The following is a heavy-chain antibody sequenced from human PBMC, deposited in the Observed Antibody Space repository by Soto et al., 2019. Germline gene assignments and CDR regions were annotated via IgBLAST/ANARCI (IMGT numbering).Heavy chain of an antibody. Sequence: QVQLVQSGAEVKKPGASVKVSCKASGYTFSNYGISWVRQGPGQGLEWMGWISGYNGNTHYEEKVQDRIKMTTDTSTSTTDLELRSLRSDDTAVYFCARDPGFGFGYSYAFAMDVW. D-gene: IGHD5-18*01. V-gene: IGHV1-18*01. CDR2: ISGYNGNT. CDR3: ARDPGFGFGYSYAFAMDV. J-gene: IGHJ6*01. CDR1: GYTFSNYG.